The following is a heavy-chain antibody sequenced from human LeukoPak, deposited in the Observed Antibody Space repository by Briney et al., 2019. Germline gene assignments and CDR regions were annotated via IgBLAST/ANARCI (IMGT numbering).Heavy chain of an antibody. V-gene: IGHV1-69*01. Sequence: ASVKVSCKASGGTFSSYAISWVRQAPGQGLKWMGGIIPIFGTANYAQKFQGRVTITADESTSTAYMELSSLRSEDTAVYYCAGSPWYSSGWAPLYYFDYWGQGTLVTVSS. D-gene: IGHD6-19*01. CDR1: GGTFSSYA. J-gene: IGHJ4*02. CDR3: AGSPWYSSGWAPLYYFDY. CDR2: IIPIFGTA.